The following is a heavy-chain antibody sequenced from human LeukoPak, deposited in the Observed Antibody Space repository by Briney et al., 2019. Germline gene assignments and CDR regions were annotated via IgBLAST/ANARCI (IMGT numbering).Heavy chain of an antibody. CDR3: ARAPRSGYDYCYYMDV. Sequence: ASVKVSFTCAGYTFTGYYMHWVRQPPAQGLEWMGLINTNSGGTNYAQKFQGRVTMTRDTSISTAYMELSRLRSDDTAVYYCARAPRSGYDYCYYMDVWGKGTTVTVSS. CDR2: INTNSGGT. J-gene: IGHJ6*03. V-gene: IGHV1-2*02. CDR1: GYTFTGYY. D-gene: IGHD5-12*01.